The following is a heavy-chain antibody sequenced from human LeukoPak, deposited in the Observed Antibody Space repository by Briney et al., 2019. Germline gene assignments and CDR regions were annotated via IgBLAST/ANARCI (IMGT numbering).Heavy chain of an antibody. J-gene: IGHJ4*02. V-gene: IGHV1-2*02. Sequence: ASVKVSCKASGYTFTGYYMHWVRQAPGQGLEWMGWINPNSGGTNYAQKFQGRVTMTRDTSISTAYMELSRLRSDDTAVYYCARDEHYYDSSGYFGYWGQGTLVIVSS. CDR1: GYTFTGYY. CDR2: INPNSGGT. D-gene: IGHD3-22*01. CDR3: ARDEHYYDSSGYFGY.